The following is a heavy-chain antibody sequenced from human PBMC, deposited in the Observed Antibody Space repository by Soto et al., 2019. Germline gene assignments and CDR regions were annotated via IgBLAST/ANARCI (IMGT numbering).Heavy chain of an antibody. V-gene: IGHV4-59*01. D-gene: IGHD3-10*01. Sequence: GSLRLSCTVSGGSISSYYWSWIRQPPGKGLEWIGYIYYSGSTNYNPSLKSRVTISVDTSKNQFSLKLSSVTAADTAVYYCARARGGLYWYFDLWGRGTLVTVSS. CDR2: IYYSGST. CDR1: GGSISSYY. CDR3: ARARGGLYWYFDL. J-gene: IGHJ2*01.